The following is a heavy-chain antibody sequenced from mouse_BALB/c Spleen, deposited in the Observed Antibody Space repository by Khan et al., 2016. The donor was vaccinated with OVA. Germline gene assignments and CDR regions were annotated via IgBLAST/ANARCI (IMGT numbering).Heavy chain of an antibody. V-gene: IGHV5-6*01. CDR3: ARQYVHSHMDY. CDR2: ISSGGSYP. Sequence: EVELVESGGALVKPGGSLKLSCAAAGFTFSSFGMSWVRQTPDKRLEWVATISSGGSYPYYPDSVKGRFPISRDNAKNTLYLQMSSLRSEDTAMYFCARQYVHSHMDYWGQGTSGNVSS. CDR1: GFTFSSFG. J-gene: IGHJ4*01.